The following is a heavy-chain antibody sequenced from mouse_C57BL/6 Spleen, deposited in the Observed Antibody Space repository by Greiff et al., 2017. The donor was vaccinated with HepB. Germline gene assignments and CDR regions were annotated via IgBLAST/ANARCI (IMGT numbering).Heavy chain of an antibody. D-gene: IGHD2-3*01. J-gene: IGHJ4*01. CDR2: IYPSDSET. CDR3: ARVGYYHYYAMDY. V-gene: IGHV1-61*01. CDR1: GYTFTSYW. Sequence: VKLQQPGAELVRPGSSVKLSCKASGYTFTSYWMDWVKQRPGQGLEWIGNIYPSDSETHYNQKFKDKATLTVDKSSSTAYMQLSSLTSEDSAVYYCARVGYYHYYAMDYWGQGTSVTVSS.